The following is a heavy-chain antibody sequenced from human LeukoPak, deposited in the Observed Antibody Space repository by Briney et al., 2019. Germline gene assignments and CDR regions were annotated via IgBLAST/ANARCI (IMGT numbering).Heavy chain of an antibody. CDR1: GFTFDDYA. CDR3: AKDGSSGSYSDY. Sequence: GGSLRLSCAASGFTFDDYAMHWVRQAPGKGLEWVSLIIGDGTNTYYADSVKGRFTISRDNSKNSLYLQMNSLRTEDTTLYYCAKDGSSGSYSDYWGQGTLVTVSS. D-gene: IGHD1-26*01. J-gene: IGHJ4*02. V-gene: IGHV3-43*02. CDR2: IIGDGTNT.